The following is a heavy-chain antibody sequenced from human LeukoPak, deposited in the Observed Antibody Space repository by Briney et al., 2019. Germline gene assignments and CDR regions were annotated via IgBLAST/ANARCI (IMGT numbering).Heavy chain of an antibody. D-gene: IGHD6-13*01. CDR1: GGSIIISSYY. CDR2: IYYSGST. V-gene: IGHV4-39*07. CDR3: ARDKQLGVDP. J-gene: IGHJ5*02. Sequence: SETLSLTYTVSGGSIIISSYYCGWIRQPPGKGLEWIGSIYYSGSTYYITSLESRVTISVDTSKNQFSLKLSSVTAADTAVYYCARDKQLGVDPWGQGTLVTVSS.